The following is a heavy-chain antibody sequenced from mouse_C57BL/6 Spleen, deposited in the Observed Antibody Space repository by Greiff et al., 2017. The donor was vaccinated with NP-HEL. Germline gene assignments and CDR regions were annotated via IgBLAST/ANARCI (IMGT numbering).Heavy chain of an antibody. V-gene: IGHV1-22*01. D-gene: IGHD1-1*01. J-gene: IGHJ1*03. CDR3: ARPVVGYFDV. Sequence: EVKLMESGPELVKPGASVKMSCKASGYTFTDYNMHWVKQSHGKSLEWIGYINPNNGGTSYNQKFKGKATLTVNKSSSTAYMWLRSLTSEDSAVYYCARPVVGYFDVWGTGTTVTVSS. CDR2: INPNNGGT. CDR1: GYTFTDYN.